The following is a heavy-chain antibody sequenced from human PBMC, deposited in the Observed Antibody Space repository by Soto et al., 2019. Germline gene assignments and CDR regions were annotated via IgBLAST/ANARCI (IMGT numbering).Heavy chain of an antibody. J-gene: IGHJ4*02. Sequence: EVQLVETGGGLIQPGGSLRLSCVASGFSVRTNYMSWVRQAPGKGLEWVSVFESGGSIYYADSVKGRFIISRDYAKNTVYLQMNSLRAEDTAVYYCARAGVTPDFFDYWGQGTLVTVSS. CDR1: GFSVRTNY. CDR2: FESGGSI. V-gene: IGHV3-53*02. CDR3: ARAGVTPDFFDY. D-gene: IGHD2-21*02.